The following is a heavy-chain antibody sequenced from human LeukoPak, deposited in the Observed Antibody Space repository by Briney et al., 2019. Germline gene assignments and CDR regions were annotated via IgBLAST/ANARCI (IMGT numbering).Heavy chain of an antibody. Sequence: GASVKVSCKASGYTFTGYYMHWVRQAPGQGLEWMGVINPSSDSTSYAQKFQGRVTMTRDMSTSTVYMELSSLRSEDTAVYYCARDPLDCGGDCYPNAFDIWGQGTMVTVSS. V-gene: IGHV1-46*01. J-gene: IGHJ3*02. D-gene: IGHD2-21*02. CDR3: ARDPLDCGGDCYPNAFDI. CDR1: GYTFTGYY. CDR2: INPSSDST.